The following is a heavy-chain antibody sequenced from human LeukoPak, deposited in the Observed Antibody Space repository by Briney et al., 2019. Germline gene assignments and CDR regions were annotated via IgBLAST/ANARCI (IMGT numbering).Heavy chain of an antibody. V-gene: IGHV3-74*01. Sequence: GGSLRLSCAASGFTFSPYWMHWVRQAPGKGLVWVSRINGDGSNTDYADSVKGRFTISRDNAKNTLYLQMNSLTAEDTAVYYCARDRGYQMVDPWGQGTLVTVSS. D-gene: IGHD5-12*01. CDR3: ARDRGYQMVDP. CDR1: GFTFSPYW. J-gene: IGHJ5*02. CDR2: INGDGSNT.